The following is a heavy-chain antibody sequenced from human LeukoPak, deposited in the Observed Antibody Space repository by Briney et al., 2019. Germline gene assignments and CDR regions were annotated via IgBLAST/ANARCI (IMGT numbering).Heavy chain of an antibody. J-gene: IGHJ4*02. CDR3: ARLSTYYDFWSPLDY. V-gene: IGHV4-59*02. CDR2: VSYSGGT. Sequence: PSETLSLTCTVSGASVSSHYWSWIRQPPGKGLEWIGYVSYSGGTNYNPSLKSRVTISLDTSKDQFSLRPNSVTATDTAVYYCARLSTYYDFWSPLDYWGQGTLVTISS. D-gene: IGHD3-3*01. CDR1: GASVSSHY.